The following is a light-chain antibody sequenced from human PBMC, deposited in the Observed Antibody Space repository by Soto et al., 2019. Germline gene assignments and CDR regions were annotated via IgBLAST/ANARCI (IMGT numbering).Light chain of an antibody. CDR2: RNN. Sequence: QSVLTQPPSASGTPGQRVTISCSGSSSNIGSNYVYWYQQLPGTAPKLLIYRNNQRPSGVPDRFSGSKSGTSASLAISGLRSEDEAAYYCAAWDDRLSGHLFCGGTKVTVL. CDR3: AAWDDRLSGHL. J-gene: IGLJ2*01. V-gene: IGLV1-47*01. CDR1: SSNIGSNY.